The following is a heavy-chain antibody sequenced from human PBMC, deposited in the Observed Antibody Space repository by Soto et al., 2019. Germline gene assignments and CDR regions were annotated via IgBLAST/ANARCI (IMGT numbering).Heavy chain of an antibody. J-gene: IGHJ4*02. V-gene: IGHV1-2*02. CDR3: ATRTTKYSSSPFDY. Sequence: ASVKVSCKASGYTFTGYYMHWVRQAPGQGLEWMGWINPNSGGTNYAQKFQGRVTMTRDTSISTAYMELSRLRSDDTAVYYCATRTTKYSSSPFDYWGQGTLVTVSS. D-gene: IGHD6-6*01. CDR2: INPNSGGT. CDR1: GYTFTGYY.